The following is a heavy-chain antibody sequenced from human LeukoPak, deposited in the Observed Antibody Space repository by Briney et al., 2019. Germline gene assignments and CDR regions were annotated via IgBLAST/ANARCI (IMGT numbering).Heavy chain of an antibody. D-gene: IGHD3-3*01. CDR3: ARHKAGDFGVVIRFDP. V-gene: IGHV4-4*02. CDR1: GGSISSSNW. J-gene: IGHJ5*02. Sequence: SGTLSLTCAVSGGSISSSNWWSWVRQPPGKGLEWIGEIYHSGSTNYNPSLKSRVTISVDKSKNQFSLKLSSVTAADTAVYYCARHKAGDFGVVIRFDPWGQGTLVTVSS. CDR2: IYHSGST.